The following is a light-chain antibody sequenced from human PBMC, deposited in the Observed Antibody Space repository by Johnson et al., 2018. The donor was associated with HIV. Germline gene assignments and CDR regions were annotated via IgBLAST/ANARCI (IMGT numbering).Light chain of an antibody. CDR2: DNN. V-gene: IGLV1-51*01. CDR3: GTWDSSRISVLYV. CDR1: SSNIGNNY. J-gene: IGLJ1*01. Sequence: QSVLTQPPSVSAAPGQKVTISCSGSSSNIGNNYVSWYQQLPGTAPKLLIYDNNKRTSGIHDRFSGSKSGTSATLGIPGLQTGYEHAYDCGTWDSSRISVLYVYETETEVTVL.